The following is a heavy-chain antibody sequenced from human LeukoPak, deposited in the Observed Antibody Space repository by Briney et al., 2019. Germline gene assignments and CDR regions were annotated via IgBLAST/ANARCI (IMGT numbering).Heavy chain of an antibody. CDR3: ARRSYGDFSFDY. D-gene: IGHD4-17*01. V-gene: IGHV4-31*03. J-gene: IGHJ4*02. CDR2: IYYSGST. CDR1: GGSMSSSRYY. Sequence: SETLSLTCTVSGGSMSSSRYYWGWIRQHPGKGLEWIGYIYYSGSTYYNPSLKSRVTISVDTSKNQFSLKLSSVTAADTAVYYCARRSYGDFSFDYWGQGTLVTVSS.